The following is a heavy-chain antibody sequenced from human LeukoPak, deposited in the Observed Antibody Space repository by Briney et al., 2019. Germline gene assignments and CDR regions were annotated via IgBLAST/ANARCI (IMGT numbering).Heavy chain of an antibody. CDR1: GFTFSSYW. CDR3: ASQSSSWYIAY. Sequence: GGSLRLSCAASGFTFSSYWMHWVRQAPGRGLEWVALIWYDGSNKYYADSVKGRFTISRDNSKNTLYLQMNSLRAEDTAVYYCASQSSSWYIAYWGQGTLVTVSS. V-gene: IGHV3-33*08. D-gene: IGHD6-13*01. CDR2: IWYDGSNK. J-gene: IGHJ4*02.